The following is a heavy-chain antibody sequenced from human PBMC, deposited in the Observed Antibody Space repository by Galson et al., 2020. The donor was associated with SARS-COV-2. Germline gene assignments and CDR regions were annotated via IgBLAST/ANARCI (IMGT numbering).Heavy chain of an antibody. CDR2: IIPILGIA. D-gene: IGHD6-19*01. CDR1: GGTFSSYT. J-gene: IGHJ5*02. V-gene: IGHV1-69*02. CDR3: ARGAVAGINWFDP. Sequence: SVKVSCKASGGTFSSYTISWVRQAPGQGLEWMGRIIPILGIANYAQKFQGRVTITADKSTRTAYMELSSLRSEDTAVYYCARGAVAGINWFDPWGQGTLVTVSS.